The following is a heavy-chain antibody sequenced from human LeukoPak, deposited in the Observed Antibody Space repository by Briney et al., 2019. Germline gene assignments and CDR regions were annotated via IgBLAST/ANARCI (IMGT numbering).Heavy chain of an antibody. V-gene: IGHV3-7*01. D-gene: IGHD6-13*01. CDR1: GFTFSSYW. CDR2: IEQDGSEK. Sequence: GGSLRLSCAASGFTFSSYWMSWVRQAPGKGLEWVANIEQDGSEKYYVDSVRGRFTISRDNAKNSLFLQIHSLRAEDTAVYYCATAPHSSSWSFDYWGQGTLVAVSS. CDR3: ATAPHSSSWSFDY. J-gene: IGHJ4*02.